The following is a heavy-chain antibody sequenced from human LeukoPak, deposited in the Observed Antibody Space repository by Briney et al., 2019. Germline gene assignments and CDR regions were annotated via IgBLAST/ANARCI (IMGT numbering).Heavy chain of an antibody. V-gene: IGHV3-7*03. CDR3: ARGGGLDV. J-gene: IGHJ6*02. CDR2: INHSGNVN. Sequence: GGSLRLSCAASGFTFSSYWMNWARQAPGKGLEWVASINHSGNVNYYVDSVKGRFTISRDNAKNSLYLQMSNLRAEDTAVYFCARGGGLDVWGQGATVTVSS. D-gene: IGHD3-16*01. CDR1: GFTFSSYW.